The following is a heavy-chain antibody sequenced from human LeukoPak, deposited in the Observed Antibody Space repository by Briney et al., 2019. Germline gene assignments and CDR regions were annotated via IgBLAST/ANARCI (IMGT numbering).Heavy chain of an antibody. J-gene: IGHJ6*02. Sequence: GASVKVSCKASGYTFTSYYMHWVRQAPGQGLEWMGIINPSGGSTSYAQKFQGRVTITADESTSTAYMELSSLRSEDTAVYYCAREVLSKLRPSYYYYYGMDVWGQGTTVTVSS. CDR2: INPSGGST. D-gene: IGHD4-11*01. CDR1: GYTFTSYY. V-gene: IGHV1-46*01. CDR3: AREVLSKLRPSYYYYYGMDV.